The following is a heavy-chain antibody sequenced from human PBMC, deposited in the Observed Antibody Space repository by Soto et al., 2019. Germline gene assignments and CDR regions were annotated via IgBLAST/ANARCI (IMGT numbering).Heavy chain of an antibody. J-gene: IGHJ4*02. CDR3: ARGQQLVPGDNS. D-gene: IGHD6-13*01. Sequence: ASVKVSCKASGYTFTSYIITWVRQAPGQGLEWMGWISPLNGNTNYAPQMKGRVTMTTDSFTSTAYVELRSPRSDDTAVYYCARGQQLVPGDNSWGQGTLVTVSS. V-gene: IGHV1-18*01. CDR1: GYTFTSYI. CDR2: ISPLNGNT.